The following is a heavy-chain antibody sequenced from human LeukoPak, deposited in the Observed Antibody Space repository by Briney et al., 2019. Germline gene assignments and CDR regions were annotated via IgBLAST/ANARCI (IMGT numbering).Heavy chain of an antibody. CDR1: GFTFSSYG. Sequence: GGSLRLSCAASGFTFSSYGMSWVRQAPGKGLEWVSAISGSGGSTYYADSVKGRFTISRDNSKNTLYLQMNSLRAEDTAVYYCARVYYDFWSGYYNWLWNYFDYWGQGTLVTVSS. V-gene: IGHV3-23*01. CDR3: ARVYYDFWSGYYNWLWNYFDY. J-gene: IGHJ4*02. CDR2: ISGSGGST. D-gene: IGHD3-3*01.